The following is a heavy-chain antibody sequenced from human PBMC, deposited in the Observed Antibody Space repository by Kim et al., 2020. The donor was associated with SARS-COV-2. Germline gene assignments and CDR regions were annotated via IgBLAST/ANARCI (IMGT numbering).Heavy chain of an antibody. CDR3: AKTPRYLARD. D-gene: IGHD3-9*01. CDR1: GFTLTSSA. CDR2: ISPSGAST. V-gene: IGHV3-23*01. J-gene: IGHJ4*02. Sequence: GGSQRLSCAASGFTLTSSAMSWVRQAPGKGLEWVSAISPSGASTYYADSVKGRFTISSDTSKGALYLEMNSLRVDDTAVYYCAKTPRYLARDWGQGTLVT.